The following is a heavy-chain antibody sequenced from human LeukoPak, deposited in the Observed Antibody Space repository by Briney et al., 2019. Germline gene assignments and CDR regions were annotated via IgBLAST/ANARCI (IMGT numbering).Heavy chain of an antibody. CDR3: ARECGGDCYGTLDY. V-gene: IGHV1-69*13. CDR2: IIPIFGTA. J-gene: IGHJ4*02. D-gene: IGHD2-21*01. CDR1: GGTFSSYA. Sequence: EASVKVSYKASGGTFSSYAISWVRQAPGQGLEWMGGIIPIFGTANYAQKFQGRVTITADESTSTAYMELSSLRSEDTAVYYCARECGGDCYGTLDYWGQGTLVTVSS.